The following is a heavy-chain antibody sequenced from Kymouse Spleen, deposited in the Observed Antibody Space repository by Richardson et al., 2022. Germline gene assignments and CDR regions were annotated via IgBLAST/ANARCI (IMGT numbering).Heavy chain of an antibody. CDR2: ISSSSSTI. V-gene: IGHV3-48*02. D-gene: IGHD6-6*01. CDR1: GFTFSSYS. CDR3: ARGGYSSSSREFDP. J-gene: IGHJ5*02. Sequence: EVQLVESGGGLVQPGGSLRLSCAASGFTFSSYSMNWVRQAPGKGLEWVSYISSSSSTIYYADSVKGRFTISRDNAKNSLYLQMNSLRDEDTAVYYCARGGYSSSSREFDPWGQGTLVTVSS.